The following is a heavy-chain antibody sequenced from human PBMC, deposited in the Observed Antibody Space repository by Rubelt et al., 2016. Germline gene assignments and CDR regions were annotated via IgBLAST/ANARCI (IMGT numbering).Heavy chain of an antibody. J-gene: IGHJ4*02. Sequence: QVQLVQSGAEVKKPGSSVKVSCKASGGTFSSYAISWVRQAPGQGLEWMGGIIPIFGTATYAHEFQGRVTITADDSTSTAYMELSSLRSEETAVYYCARDVPKWGGKQWGQGTLVTVSS. D-gene: IGHD1-26*01. CDR1: GGTFSSYA. CDR2: IIPIFGTA. V-gene: IGHV1-69*01. CDR3: ARDVPKWGGKQ.